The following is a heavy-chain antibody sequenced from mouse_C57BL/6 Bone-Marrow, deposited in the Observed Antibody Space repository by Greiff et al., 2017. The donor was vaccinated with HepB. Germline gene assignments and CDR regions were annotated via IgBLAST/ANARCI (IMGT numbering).Heavy chain of an antibody. CDR1: GYTFTSHW. CDR2: IFPGSGST. CDR3: AREDYGSPWFAY. Sequence: VQLQQSGPELVRPGASVKISCKAPGYTFTSHWMQWVRQRPGQGLEWIGEIFPGSGSTYYNAKFKGKATLTVDTSSSTAYMQLSSLTSEDSAVYYCAREDYGSPWFAYWGQGTVVTVSA. V-gene: IGHV1-56*01. J-gene: IGHJ3*01. D-gene: IGHD1-1*01.